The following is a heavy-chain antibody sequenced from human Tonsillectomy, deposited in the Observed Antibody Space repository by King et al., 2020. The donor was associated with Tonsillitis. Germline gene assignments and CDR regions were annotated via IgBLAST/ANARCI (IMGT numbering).Heavy chain of an antibody. CDR2: ISWNSGTK. CDR3: AKDIGGSGRYAAYYFDY. CDR1: GFTFDDYA. J-gene: IGHJ4*02. V-gene: IGHV3-9*01. Sequence: VQLVESGGGLVQPGRSLRLSCAASGFTFDDYAMHWVRQAPGKGLEWVSGISWNSGTKGYADSVKGRFAISRDNAKNSLRLQMSGLRVEDTALYYCAKDIGGSGRYAAYYFDYWGQGTLVTVSS. D-gene: IGHD3-16*01.